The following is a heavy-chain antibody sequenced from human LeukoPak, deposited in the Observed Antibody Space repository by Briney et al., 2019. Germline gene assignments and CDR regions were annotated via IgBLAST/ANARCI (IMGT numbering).Heavy chain of an antibody. CDR3: ARGRSGWYPIDY. CDR2: ISYDGSNK. Sequence: HPGRSLRLSCAASGFTISSYAMHWVRQAPGKGLEWVAVISYDGSNKYYADSVKGRFTISRDNSKNTLYLQMNSLRAEDTAVYYCARGRSGWYPIDYWGQGTLVTVSS. D-gene: IGHD6-19*01. CDR1: GFTISSYA. V-gene: IGHV3-30*04. J-gene: IGHJ4*02.